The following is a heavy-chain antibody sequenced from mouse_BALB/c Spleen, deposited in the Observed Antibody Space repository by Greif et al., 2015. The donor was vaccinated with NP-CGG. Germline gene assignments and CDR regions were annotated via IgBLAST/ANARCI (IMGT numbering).Heavy chain of an antibody. CDR1: GYTFNSYW. D-gene: IGHD2-13*01. J-gene: IGHJ2*01. CDR2: INPSTGYT. Sequence: VQLQQSGAELAKPGASVKMSCKASGYTFNSYWMHWVKQRPGQGLEWIGYINPSTGYTEYNQKFKDKATLTADKSSSTAYMRLSRLTSEDSAVYCCASVTYWGQGTTLTVS. V-gene: IGHV1-7*01. CDR3: ASVTY.